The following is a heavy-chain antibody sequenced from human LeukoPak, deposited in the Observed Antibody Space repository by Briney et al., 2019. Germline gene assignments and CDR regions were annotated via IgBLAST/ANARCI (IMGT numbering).Heavy chain of an antibody. D-gene: IGHD5-18*01. V-gene: IGHV3-23*01. Sequence: GGPLGLSCVASGFTFSSYAMTWVRQAPGKGLQWVSGISGNGDSTYYADSVKGRFTISRDNSKNTLYLQMNSLRAEDTALYYCVKGGWEAIFHSWGQATKVTVSS. J-gene: IGHJ3*02. CDR2: ISGNGDST. CDR3: VKGGWEAIFHS. CDR1: GFTFSSYA.